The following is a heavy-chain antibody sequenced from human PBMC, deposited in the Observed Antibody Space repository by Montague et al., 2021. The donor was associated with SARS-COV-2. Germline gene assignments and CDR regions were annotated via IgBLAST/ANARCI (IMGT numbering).Heavy chain of an antibody. Sequence: SETLSLTCTVSGASMSGSYWGWVRQPPGKGPERIGNIYSGGSTHYNPSLKSRVTISVDTSKSQFSLRLTSVTAADTAVYYCVREGRSSAYAMDYWGQGTLVTVSS. CDR1: GASMSGSY. CDR2: IYSGGST. V-gene: IGHV4-59*01. CDR3: VREGRSSAYAMDY. J-gene: IGHJ4*02. D-gene: IGHD3-22*01.